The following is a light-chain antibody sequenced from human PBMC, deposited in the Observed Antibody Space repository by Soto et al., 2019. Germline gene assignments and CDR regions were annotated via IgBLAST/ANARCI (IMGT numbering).Light chain of an antibody. CDR2: DTS. CDR3: LLPYSGGWV. J-gene: IGLJ3*02. V-gene: IGLV7-46*01. CDR1: TGAVTSGHY. Sequence: QAVVTQEPSLTVSPGGTVTLTCGSSTGAVTSGHYPYWFQQKPGQAPTTLIYDTSNKQSWTPARFSGSLLGGKAALTLSGAQPEDEAEYYCLLPYSGGWVFGGGTKLTVL.